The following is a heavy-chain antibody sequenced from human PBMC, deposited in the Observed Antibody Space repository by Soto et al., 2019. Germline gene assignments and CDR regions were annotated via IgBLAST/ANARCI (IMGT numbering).Heavy chain of an antibody. D-gene: IGHD3-22*01. CDR3: ARAPITMIVVVAVLDYGMDV. V-gene: IGHV4-31*11. J-gene: IGHJ6*02. CDR2: IYYSGST. CDR1: GGSISSGGYY. Sequence: SETLSLTCAVSGGSISSGGYYWIWIRHHPGKGLEWIGYIYYSGSTYYNPSLKSRVTISVDTSKNQFSLKLSSVTAADTAVYYCARAPITMIVVVAVLDYGMDVWGQGTTVTV.